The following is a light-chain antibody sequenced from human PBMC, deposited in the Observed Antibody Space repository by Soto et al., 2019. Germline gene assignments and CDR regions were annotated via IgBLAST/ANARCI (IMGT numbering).Light chain of an antibody. CDR1: QGISNY. V-gene: IGKV1-27*01. J-gene: IGKJ3*01. Sequence: DIQMTQSPSSLSASVGDRVTITCRASQGISNYLAWYQQKPGKVPKLLIYAASTLQSGVPSRFSGSGSGTDFTLTISSLQTEDVDTYYCQKSPSIFGPGTKVDIK. CDR2: AAS. CDR3: QKSPSI.